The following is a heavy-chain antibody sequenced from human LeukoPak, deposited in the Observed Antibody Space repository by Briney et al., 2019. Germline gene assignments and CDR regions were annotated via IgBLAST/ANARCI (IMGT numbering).Heavy chain of an antibody. J-gene: IGHJ6*02. D-gene: IGHD4-11*01. CDR3: ARDPDYSNSYGMDV. CDR1: GFTFSSYA. V-gene: IGHV3-21*01. CDR2: IRSSSSHI. Sequence: PGGSLRLSCAASGFTFSSYAMSWVRQAPGKGLEWVSSIRSSSSHISYADSVKGRFTISRDNAKNSLYLQMNSLRAEDTAVYYCARDPDYSNSYGMDVWGQGTTVTVSS.